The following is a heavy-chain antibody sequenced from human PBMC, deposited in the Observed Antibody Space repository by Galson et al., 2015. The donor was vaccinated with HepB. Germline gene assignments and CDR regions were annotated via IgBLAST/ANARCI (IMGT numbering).Heavy chain of an antibody. Sequence: SLRLSCAASGFTFSKYGMHWVRQAPGKGLEWVAVISYDGSDKYYGDSVKGRFTLSRDNSKNTLYLQMSSLRTEDTAVYYCAKDYQLRLGEFSVFDSWGQGTLVTVSS. V-gene: IGHV3-30*18. J-gene: IGHJ4*02. CDR2: ISYDGSDK. D-gene: IGHD3-16*02. CDR1: GFTFSKYG. CDR3: AKDYQLRLGEFSVFDS.